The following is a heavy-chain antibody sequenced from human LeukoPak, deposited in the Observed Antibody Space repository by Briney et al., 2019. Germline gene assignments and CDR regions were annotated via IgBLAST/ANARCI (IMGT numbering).Heavy chain of an antibody. CDR3: AKDYYGSGSYFDY. D-gene: IGHD3-10*01. CDR2: ISYDGSNR. V-gene: IGHV3-30*18. J-gene: IGHJ4*02. Sequence: GGSPRLSCAASGFTFSSYGMHWVRQAPGKGLEWVAVISYDGSNRYYADSVKGRFTISRDNSKNTLYLQMNSLRAEDTAVYYCAKDYYGSGSYFDYWGQGTLASVS. CDR1: GFTFSSYG.